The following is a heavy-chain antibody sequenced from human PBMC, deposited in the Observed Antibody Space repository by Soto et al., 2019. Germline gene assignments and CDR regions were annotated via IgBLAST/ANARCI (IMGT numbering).Heavy chain of an antibody. D-gene: IGHD2-15*01. Sequence: QVQLVESGGGVVQPGRSLRLSCAASGFTFSSYGMHWVRQAPGKGLEWVAVISYDGSNKYYADSVKGRFTISRDKSKNPLYLQMNSLRAEDTAVYYCAKDRARYCGGGSCYSIFDYWGQGTLVTVSS. CDR1: GFTFSSYG. V-gene: IGHV3-30*18. CDR2: ISYDGSNK. J-gene: IGHJ4*02. CDR3: AKDRARYCGGGSCYSIFDY.